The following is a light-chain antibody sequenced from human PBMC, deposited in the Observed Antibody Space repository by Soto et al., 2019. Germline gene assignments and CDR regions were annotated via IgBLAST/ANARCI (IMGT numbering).Light chain of an antibody. J-gene: IGKJ4*01. CDR3: QQRSNWLT. CDR1: QSVDNN. V-gene: IGKV3-11*01. Sequence: EIVMTQSPVTLSASPGESATLSCRASQSVDNNVAWYQQKPGQAPRLLIVGSFARATGIPARFSGSGSGTDFTLTISSLEPEDFAVYYCQQRSNWLTFGGGTKVDI. CDR2: GSF.